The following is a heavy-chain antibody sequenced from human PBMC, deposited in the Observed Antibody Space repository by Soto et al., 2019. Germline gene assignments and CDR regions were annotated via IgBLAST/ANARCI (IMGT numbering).Heavy chain of an antibody. Sequence: GGSLRLSCAASGFTFSSYAMSWVRQAPGKGLEWVSAISGSGGSTYYADSVKGRFTISRDNSKNTLYLQMNSLRAEDTAVYYGAKGGGQVRYYYYYYGMDVWGQGTTVTVSS. J-gene: IGHJ6*02. CDR2: ISGSGGST. CDR1: GFTFSSYA. V-gene: IGHV3-23*01. CDR3: AKGGGQVRYYYYYYGMDV.